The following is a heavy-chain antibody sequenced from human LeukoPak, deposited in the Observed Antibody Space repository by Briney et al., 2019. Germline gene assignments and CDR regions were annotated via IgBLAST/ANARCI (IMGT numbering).Heavy chain of an antibody. CDR1: GYTLTELS. CDR3: ATSDITMIVVVLAGYAFDI. J-gene: IGHJ3*02. Sequence: ASVKVSCKVSGYTLTELSMHWVRQAPGKGLEWMGGFDPEDGETIYAQKFQGRVTMTEDTSTDTAYMELSSLRSEDTAVYYCATSDITMIVVVLAGYAFDIWGQGQWSPSLQ. D-gene: IGHD3-22*01. CDR2: FDPEDGET. V-gene: IGHV1-24*01.